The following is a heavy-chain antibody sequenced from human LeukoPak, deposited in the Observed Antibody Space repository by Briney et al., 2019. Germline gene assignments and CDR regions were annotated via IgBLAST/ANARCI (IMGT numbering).Heavy chain of an antibody. CDR1: GGSISSFY. D-gene: IGHD1-26*01. CDR2: IYYSGST. J-gene: IGHJ4*02. V-gene: IGHV4-59*01. CDR3: ARGQYSGSCFDN. Sequence: SETLSLTCTVSGGSISSFYWTWIRQPPGKGLEWIGYIYYSGSTNYNPSLKSRVTMSVDTSKNQFSLKVSSVTAADTAVYYCARGQYSGSCFDNWGQGSLVTVSS.